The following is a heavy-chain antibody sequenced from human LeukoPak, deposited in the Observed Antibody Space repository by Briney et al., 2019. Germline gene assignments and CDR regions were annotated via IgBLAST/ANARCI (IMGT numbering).Heavy chain of an antibody. CDR2: IYYSGST. Sequence: PSETLSLTCTVSGGSISSGDYYWSWIRQPPGKGLEWIGYIYYSGSTYYNPSLKSRVTISVDTSTNQFSLKLSSVTAADTAVYYCARRDGYNPRVDYWGQGTLVTVSS. CDR1: GGSISSGDYY. D-gene: IGHD5-24*01. J-gene: IGHJ4*02. V-gene: IGHV4-30-4*08. CDR3: ARRDGYNPRVDY.